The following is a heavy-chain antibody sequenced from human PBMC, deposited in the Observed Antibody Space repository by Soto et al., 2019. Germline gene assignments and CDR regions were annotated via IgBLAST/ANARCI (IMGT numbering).Heavy chain of an antibody. J-gene: IGHJ4*02. CDR2: IYSSGGT. V-gene: IGHV4-31*03. Sequence: QVQLQESGPGLVKPSQTLSLTCTVSGGSISSDSYYWSWIRQPPGKGLEWIGCIYSSGGTYYNPSLASRVTISSDTSENQFSLRLSSVTAADTAVYYCARQKGYDDQVIDFWGQGTLVTVSS. CDR1: GGSISSDSYY. D-gene: IGHD5-12*01. CDR3: ARQKGYDDQVIDF.